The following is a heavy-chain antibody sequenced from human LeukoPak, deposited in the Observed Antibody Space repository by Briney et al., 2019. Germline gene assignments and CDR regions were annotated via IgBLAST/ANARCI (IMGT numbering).Heavy chain of an antibody. V-gene: IGHV5-51*01. CDR3: ARQYYDFWSGYHGGYYYYMDV. D-gene: IGHD3-3*01. CDR2: IYPGDSDT. CDR1: GYSFTSYW. Sequence: GESLKISCKGSGYSFTSYWIGWVRQMPGKGLEWMGIIYPGDSDTRYSPSFQGQVTISADKSIRTAYLQWSSLKASDTAMYYCARQYYDFWSGYHGGYYYYMDVWGKGTTVTVSS. J-gene: IGHJ6*03.